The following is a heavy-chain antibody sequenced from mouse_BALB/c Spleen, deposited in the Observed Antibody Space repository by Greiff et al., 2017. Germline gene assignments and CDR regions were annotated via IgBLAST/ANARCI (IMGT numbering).Heavy chain of an antibody. D-gene: IGHD1-2*01. CDR3: ARSLYGRYWYFDV. J-gene: IGHJ1*01. CDR1: GYSITSDYA. CDR2: ISYSGST. Sequence: EVKLQESGPGLVKPSQSLSLTCTVTGYSITSDYAWNWIRQFPGNKLEWMGYISYSGSTSYNPSLKSRISITRDTSKNQFFLQLNSVTTEDTATYYCARSLYGRYWYFDVWGAGTTVTVSS. V-gene: IGHV3-2*02.